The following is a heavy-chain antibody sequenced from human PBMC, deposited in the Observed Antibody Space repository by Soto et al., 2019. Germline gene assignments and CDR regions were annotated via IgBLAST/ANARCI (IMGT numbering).Heavy chain of an antibody. CDR2: ISSTGIST. J-gene: IGHJ4*02. V-gene: IGHV3-21*01. CDR1: GFSFSLYN. CDR3: ARAIHYYEGGVFYEANYFDY. Sequence: EVQLVESGGGLVKPGGSLRLSCAASGFSFSLYNMNWVRQAPGKGLEWVSSISSTGISTYYADSVKGRFSISRDNAKNSLNRKLKSLRAEDTAVYYCARAIHYYEGGVFYEANYFDYWGQGALVTVPS. D-gene: IGHD2-8*02.